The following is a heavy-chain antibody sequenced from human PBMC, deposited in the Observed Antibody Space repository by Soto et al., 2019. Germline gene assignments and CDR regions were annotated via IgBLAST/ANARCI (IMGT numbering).Heavy chain of an antibody. J-gene: IGHJ4*02. V-gene: IGHV3-48*02. CDR3: ARDHWVDY. CDR1: GFTFSYYS. Sequence: PGGSLRLSCAASGFTFSYYSMNWVRQAPGRGLEWISHISGSGSTIHYADSVKGRFTISRDNAKNSLFLQMNSLRDEDTAVYYCARDHWVDYWGQGTLVTVSS. CDR2: ISGSGSTI. D-gene: IGHD7-27*01.